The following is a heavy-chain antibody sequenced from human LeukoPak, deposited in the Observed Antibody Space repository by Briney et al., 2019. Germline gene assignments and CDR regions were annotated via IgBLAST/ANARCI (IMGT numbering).Heavy chain of an antibody. J-gene: IGHJ4*02. V-gene: IGHV4-39*01. Sequence: PSETLSLTCSVSGGSISGSNYYWGWIRQPPGKGLEWIGSMYYSGSSYYNPSLKSRVTISVDTSKNQFSLKLRSVTAADTAVYYCARMHDYGDYYFDYWGQGTLVTVSS. D-gene: IGHD4-17*01. CDR3: ARMHDYGDYYFDY. CDR2: MYYSGSS. CDR1: GGSISGSNYY.